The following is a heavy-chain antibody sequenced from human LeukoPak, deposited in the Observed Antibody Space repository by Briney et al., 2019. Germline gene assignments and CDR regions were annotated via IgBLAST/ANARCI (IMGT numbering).Heavy chain of an antibody. CDR3: ARDAPYYYDSSGYRLSYFDY. V-gene: IGHV1-46*01. Sequence: ASVKVSCKASGYTFTSYYMHWVRQAPGQGLEWMGIINPSGGSTSYAQKFQGRVTMTRDTSKSTVYMELSSLRSEDTAVFYCARDAPYYYDSSGYRLSYFDYWGQGTLVTVSS. J-gene: IGHJ4*02. D-gene: IGHD3-22*01. CDR2: INPSGGST. CDR1: GYTFTSYY.